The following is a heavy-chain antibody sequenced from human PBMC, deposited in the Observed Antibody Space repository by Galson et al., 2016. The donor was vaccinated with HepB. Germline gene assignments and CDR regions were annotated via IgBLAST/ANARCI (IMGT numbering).Heavy chain of an antibody. V-gene: IGHV3-30*03. Sequence: SLRLSCAASGFTFSSYGMHWVRQAPGKGLEWVAVISYDGSYKYYADSVKGRFTISRDNSMDTLYLQMNSLRAEDTAVYYCARDDDYAWGTYRYTRTVPQYYFDYWGQGTLVTVSS. CDR1: GFTFSSYG. D-gene: IGHD3-16*02. CDR3: ARDDDYAWGTYRYTRTVPQYYFDY. CDR2: ISYDGSYK. J-gene: IGHJ4*02.